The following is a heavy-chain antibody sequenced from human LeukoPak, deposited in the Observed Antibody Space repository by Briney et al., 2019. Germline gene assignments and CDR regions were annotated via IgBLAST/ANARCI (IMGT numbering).Heavy chain of an antibody. Sequence: SETLSLTCAVYGGSFSGYYWSWIRQPPGKGLEWIGEINHSGSTNYNPSLKSRVTISVDTSKNQSSLKLSSVTAADTAVYYCARVGVGATLSFDYWGQGTLVTVSS. D-gene: IGHD1-26*01. CDR2: INHSGST. V-gene: IGHV4-34*01. CDR1: GGSFSGYY. CDR3: ARVGVGATLSFDY. J-gene: IGHJ4*02.